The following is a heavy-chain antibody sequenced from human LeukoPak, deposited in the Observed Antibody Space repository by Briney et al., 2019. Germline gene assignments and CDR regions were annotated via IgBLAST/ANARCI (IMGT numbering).Heavy chain of an antibody. CDR3: ARDPAYFDFWSGYSRTSNWFDP. D-gene: IGHD3-3*01. V-gene: IGHV1-18*01. CDR2: ISAYNGNT. J-gene: IGHJ5*02. CDR1: GYTFTSYG. Sequence: ASVKVSCKASGYTFTSYGISWVRQAPGQGLEWMGWISAYNGNTNYAQNFQGRVTMTTDTSTSTAYMELRSLRSDDTAVYYCARDPAYFDFWSGYSRTSNWFDPWGQGTLVTVSS.